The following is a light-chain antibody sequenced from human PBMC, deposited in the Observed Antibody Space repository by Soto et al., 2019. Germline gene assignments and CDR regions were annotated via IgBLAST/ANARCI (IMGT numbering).Light chain of an antibody. J-gene: IGLJ1*01. CDR1: SSDVGGYNY. CDR2: EVS. Sequence: QSALTQPSSAPGSPGQSVTISCTGTSSDVGGYNYVSWYQQHPGKAPKLMIYEVSKRPSGVPDRFSGSKSGNTASLTVSGLQAEDEADYYCSSYAGSNNLGVFGTGTKLTVL. V-gene: IGLV2-8*01. CDR3: SSYAGSNNLGV.